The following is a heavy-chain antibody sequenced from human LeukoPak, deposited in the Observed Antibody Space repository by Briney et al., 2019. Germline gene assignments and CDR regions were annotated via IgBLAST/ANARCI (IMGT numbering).Heavy chain of an antibody. CDR3: ARRYCSSTSCLLDY. CDR2: ISSTSGSTI. D-gene: IGHD2-2*01. CDR1: GFTFSSYE. J-gene: IGHJ4*02. Sequence: PGGSLRLSCAASGFTFSSYEMNWVRQAPGKGLERVSYISSTSGSTIYYADSVKGRFTISRDNAKNSLYLQMNSLRAEDTAVYYCARRYCSSTSCLLDYWGQGTLVTVSS. V-gene: IGHV3-48*03.